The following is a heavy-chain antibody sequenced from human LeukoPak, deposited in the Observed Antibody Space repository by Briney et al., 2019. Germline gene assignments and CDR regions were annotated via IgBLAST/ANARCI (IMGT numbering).Heavy chain of an antibody. CDR3: ARDFSDVRGNIFDS. CDR2: SSTSGSIT. Sequence: YYWGWIRQAPGKGLQWLAYSSTSGSITYYADSVKGRFTISRDNAKNSVYLQMNSLRAEDTAVYYCARDFSDVRGNIFDSWGQGTLVTVSS. V-gene: IGHV3-11*04. J-gene: IGHJ4*02. CDR1: YY. D-gene: IGHD3-10*02.